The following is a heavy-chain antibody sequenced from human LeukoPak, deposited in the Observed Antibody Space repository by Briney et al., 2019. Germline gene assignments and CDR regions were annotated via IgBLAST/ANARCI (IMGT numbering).Heavy chain of an antibody. Sequence: SETLSLTCTVSGYSISNGYYWGWIRQPPGKGLEWIGSIYYSGSTYYNPSLKSRVTISVDTSKNQFSLKLSSVTAADTAVYYCASSPYYYDSSGYGRAEYFQHWGQGTLVTVSS. D-gene: IGHD3-22*01. CDR3: ASSPYYYDSSGYGRAEYFQH. CDR1: GYSISNGYY. J-gene: IGHJ1*01. V-gene: IGHV4-38-2*02. CDR2: IYYSGST.